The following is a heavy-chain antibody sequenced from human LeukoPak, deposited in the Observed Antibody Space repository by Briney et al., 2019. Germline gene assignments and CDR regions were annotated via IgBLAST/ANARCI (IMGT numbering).Heavy chain of an antibody. CDR1: GGSFSGYY. V-gene: IGHV4-34*01. J-gene: IGHJ6*03. Sequence: KTSETLSLTCAVYGGSFSGYYWSWIRQPPGKGLEWIGEINHSGSTNYNPSLKSRVTISVDTSKNQFSLKLSSVTAADTAVYYCARGRSSMVRGYYYYYMDVWGKGTTVTISS. CDR2: INHSGST. D-gene: IGHD3-10*01. CDR3: ARGRSSMVRGYYYYYMDV.